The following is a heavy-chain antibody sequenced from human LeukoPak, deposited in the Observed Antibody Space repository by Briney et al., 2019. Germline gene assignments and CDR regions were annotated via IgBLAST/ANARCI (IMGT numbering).Heavy chain of an antibody. V-gene: IGHV3-66*01. J-gene: IGHJ3*02. CDR2: IYSGGST. CDR3: ARVPRSPYDILTGHPPPIGAFDI. CDR1: GFTVSSNY. Sequence: GGSLRLSCAASGFTVSSNYMSWVRQAPGKGLEWVSVIYSGGSTYYADSVKGRFTISRDNAKNTLYLQMNSLRAEDTAVYYCARVPRSPYDILTGHPPPIGAFDIWGQGTMVTVSS. D-gene: IGHD3-9*01.